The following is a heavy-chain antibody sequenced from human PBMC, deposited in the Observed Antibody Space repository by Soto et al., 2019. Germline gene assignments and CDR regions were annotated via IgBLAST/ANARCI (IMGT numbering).Heavy chain of an antibody. CDR2: IYYSGST. J-gene: IGHJ4*02. Sequence: SETLSLTCTVSGGSISSYYWSWIRQPPGKGLEWIGYIYYSGSTNYNPSLKSRVTISVDTSKNQFSLKLSSVTAADTAVYYCARRGGKVGATALGYWGQGTLVTVSS. CDR3: ARRGGKVGATALGY. D-gene: IGHD1-26*01. V-gene: IGHV4-59*08. CDR1: GGSISSYY.